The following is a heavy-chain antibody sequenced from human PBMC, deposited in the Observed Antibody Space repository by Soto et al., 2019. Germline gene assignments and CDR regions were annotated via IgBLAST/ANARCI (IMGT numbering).Heavy chain of an antibody. CDR1: GFSRSTNGVG. CDR3: AHRGAPVHFDY. J-gene: IGHJ4*02. CDR2: IFWDDDK. Sequence: QITLKESGPTLVKPTQTLTLTCTFSGFSRSTNGVGVGWIRQPPGKALEWLALIFWDDDKRYSPSLKNRLTITKDTSKNQVVLTMTNMDPVDTATYYCAHRGAPVHFDYWGQGTLVTVSS. V-gene: IGHV2-5*02.